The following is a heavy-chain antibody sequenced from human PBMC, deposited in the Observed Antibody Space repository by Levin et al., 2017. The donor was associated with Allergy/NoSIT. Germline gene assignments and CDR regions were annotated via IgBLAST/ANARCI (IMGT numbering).Heavy chain of an antibody. CDR3: AREVGSSWVDY. CDR1: GGSIRSGGYY. D-gene: IGHD6-13*01. CDR2: IYYSGST. J-gene: IGHJ4*02. V-gene: IGHV4-31*03. Sequence: SPTLSLPCTVSGGSIRSGGYYWSWIRQHPGKGLEWIGYIYYSGSTYYNPSLKSRVTISVDTSKNQFSLKLSSVTAADTAVYYCAREVGSSWVDYWGQGTLVTVSS.